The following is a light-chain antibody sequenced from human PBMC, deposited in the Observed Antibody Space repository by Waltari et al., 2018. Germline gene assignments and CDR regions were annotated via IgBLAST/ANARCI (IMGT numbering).Light chain of an antibody. Sequence: YVVTQPPSVSEAPGKTARITCGGINISGKSVHWYQQKAGQAPVLVIHYDSDRPSGIPERFSGSNSANTATLTISRVDAGDAAYYFCLVWDTVSDHPVFGCGTKLTVL. J-gene: IGLJ3*02. V-gene: IGLV3-21*04. CDR2: YDS. CDR3: LVWDTVSDHPV. CDR1: NISGKS.